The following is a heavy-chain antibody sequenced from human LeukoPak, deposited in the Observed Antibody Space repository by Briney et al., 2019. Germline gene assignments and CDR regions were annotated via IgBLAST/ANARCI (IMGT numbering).Heavy chain of an antibody. Sequence: ASVNVSCKASGYTFTSYAMHWVRQAPGQRLEWMGWINAGNGNTKYSQKFQGRVTITRDTSASTAYMELSSLRSEDTAVYYCARGGPHSSGTPGAFDIWGQGTMVTVSS. CDR2: INAGNGNT. CDR3: ARGGPHSSGTPGAFDI. D-gene: IGHD3-22*01. V-gene: IGHV1-3*01. CDR1: GYTFTSYA. J-gene: IGHJ3*02.